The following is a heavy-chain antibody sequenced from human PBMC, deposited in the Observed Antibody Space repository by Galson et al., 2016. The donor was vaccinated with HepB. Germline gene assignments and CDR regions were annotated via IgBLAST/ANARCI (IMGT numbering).Heavy chain of an antibody. J-gene: IGHJ6*04. D-gene: IGHD3-16*01. Sequence: SVKVSCKASGYTFNNYYMHWVRQAPGQGLEWMGIINPSAGGTTYAQEFQGRVTMTSDTSTSTVYMELSSLRSEDTAIYYCAREEGALLGDGMDVWGKGTTVTVSS. V-gene: IGHV1-46*02. CDR1: GYTFNNYY. CDR3: AREEGALLGDGMDV. CDR2: INPSAGGT.